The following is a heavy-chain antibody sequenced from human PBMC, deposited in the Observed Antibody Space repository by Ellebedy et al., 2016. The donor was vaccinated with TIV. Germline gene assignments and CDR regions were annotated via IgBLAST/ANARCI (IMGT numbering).Heavy chain of an antibody. CDR2: IGGTGST. J-gene: IGHJ4*02. D-gene: IGHD1-26*01. CDR1: GFTFSSYT. V-gene: IGHV3-23*01. Sequence: PGGSLRLSCAASGFTFSSYTMSWVRQAPGKGLGWVSSIGGTGSTFYVDSVKGRFAISRDNTKNPLFLQMNSLRAEDTAVYYCAKGDGIPSFDYWGQGTLVTVSS. CDR3: AKGDGIPSFDY.